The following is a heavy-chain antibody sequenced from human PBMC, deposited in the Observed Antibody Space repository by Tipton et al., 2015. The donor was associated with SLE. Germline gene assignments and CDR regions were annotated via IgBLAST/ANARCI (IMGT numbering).Heavy chain of an antibody. CDR3: ARDMTEGGALES. CDR1: GFTFSYYA. D-gene: IGHD1-14*01. Sequence: SLRLSCAASGFTFSYYAMSWVRQAPGKGLEWVSVIYHFGSTFYADSVKGRFTISRDDSKNTLYLQMNSLRAEDTAVYYCARDMTEGGALESWGQGTLVTVSS. CDR2: IYHFGST. V-gene: IGHV3-53*05. J-gene: IGHJ4*02.